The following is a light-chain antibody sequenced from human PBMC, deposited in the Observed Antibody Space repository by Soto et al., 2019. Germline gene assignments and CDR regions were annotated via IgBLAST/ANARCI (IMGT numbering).Light chain of an antibody. CDR3: ASWDARVGVQA. J-gene: IGLJ2*01. V-gene: IGLV1-47*01. CDR2: RNN. CDR1: NSNIGSKY. Sequence: QSLLNQPPSASVTPLHRVTICFSGNNSNIGSKYVYWYQQFPGTAPKLLIYRNNRRPSGVPDRFSGSKSGTSASLAISDLRSEDEADYYCASWDARVGVQAFGGGTKVTVL.